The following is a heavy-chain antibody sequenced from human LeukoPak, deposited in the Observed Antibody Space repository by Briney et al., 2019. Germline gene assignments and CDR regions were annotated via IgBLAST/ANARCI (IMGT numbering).Heavy chain of an antibody. CDR3: ARQQWQPIFDY. Sequence: PSETLSLTCTASGGSISSSSYYWGWIRQPPGKGPEWIGSIYYSGSTYYNPSLKSRVTISVDTSKNQFSLKLSSVTAADTAVYYCARQQWQPIFDYWGQGTLVTVSS. V-gene: IGHV4-39*01. J-gene: IGHJ4*02. CDR2: IYYSGST. D-gene: IGHD6-19*01. CDR1: GGSISSSSYY.